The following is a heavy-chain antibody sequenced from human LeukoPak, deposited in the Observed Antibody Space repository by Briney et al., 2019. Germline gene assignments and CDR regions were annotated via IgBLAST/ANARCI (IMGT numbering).Heavy chain of an antibody. J-gene: IGHJ4*02. Sequence: HPGGSLRLSCAASGFTFSSYAMSWVRQAPGKGLEWVSAISGSGGSTYYADSVKGRFTLSRENSRNTLYLQMTSLRAEDTAVYYCTKDDHAYSYGKFEYWGQGTLVTVSS. CDR2: ISGSGGST. V-gene: IGHV3-23*01. D-gene: IGHD5-18*01. CDR3: TKDDHAYSYGKFEY. CDR1: GFTFSSYA.